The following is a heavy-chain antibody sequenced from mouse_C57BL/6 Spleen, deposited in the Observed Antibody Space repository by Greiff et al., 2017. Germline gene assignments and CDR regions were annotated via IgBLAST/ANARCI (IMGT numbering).Heavy chain of an antibody. V-gene: IGHV5-12*01. CDR1: GFTFSDYY. CDR2: ISNGGGST. J-gene: IGHJ3*01. Sequence: EVKVVESGGGLVQPGGSLKLSCAASGFTFSDYYMYWVRQTPEKRLEWVAYISNGGGSTYYPDTVKGRFTISRDNAKNTLYLQMSRLKSEDTAMYYCARGDYYGSSYEGWFAYWGQGTLVTVSA. CDR3: ARGDYYGSSYEGWFAY. D-gene: IGHD1-1*01.